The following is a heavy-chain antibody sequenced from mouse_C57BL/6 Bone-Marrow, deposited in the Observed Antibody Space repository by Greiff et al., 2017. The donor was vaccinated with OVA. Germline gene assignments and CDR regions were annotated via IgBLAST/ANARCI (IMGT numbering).Heavy chain of an antibody. CDR1: GFSLTSYG. V-gene: IGHV2-9*01. Sequence: VKVVESGPGLVAPSQSLSITCTVSGFSLTSYGVDWVRQPPGKGLEWLGVIWGGGSTNYNSALMSRLSISKDNSKSQVFLKMNSLQTDDTAMYYCAKQGKNYYGHWYFDVWGTGTTVTVSS. CDR3: AKQGKNYYGHWYFDV. CDR2: IWGGGST. D-gene: IGHD1-1*01. J-gene: IGHJ1*03.